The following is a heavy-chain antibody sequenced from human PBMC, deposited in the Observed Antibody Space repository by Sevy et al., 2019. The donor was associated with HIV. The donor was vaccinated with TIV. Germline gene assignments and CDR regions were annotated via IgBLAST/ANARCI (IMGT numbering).Heavy chain of an antibody. V-gene: IGHV3-21*01. CDR1: GFTFSSYS. CDR2: ISSSSSYI. D-gene: IGHD5-12*01. CDR3: ARDQNIVATITDY. Sequence: GGSLRLSCAASGFTFSSYSMNWVRQAQGKGLEWVSSISSSSSYIYYADSVKSRFTISRDNAKNSLYLQMNSLRAEDTAVYYCARDQNIVATITDYWGQGTLVTVSS. J-gene: IGHJ4*02.